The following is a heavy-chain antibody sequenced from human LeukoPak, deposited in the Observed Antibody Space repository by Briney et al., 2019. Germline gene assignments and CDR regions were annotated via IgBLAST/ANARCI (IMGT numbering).Heavy chain of an antibody. CDR2: INPSDGAT. CDR3: GREQRGGLSGSLGGLFASYYTYYYMDV. V-gene: IGHV1-46*01. Sequence: GASVKVSCKASGNTFSMYSVHWVRQAPGQGLEWMGMINPSDGATTYAQRFQGRVTMTRDMSTTTVYMDLRSLRSEATAVYFCGREQRGGLSGSLGGLFASYYTYYYMDVWGRGTTVTVSS. D-gene: IGHD3-16*01. J-gene: IGHJ6*03. CDR1: GNTFSMYS.